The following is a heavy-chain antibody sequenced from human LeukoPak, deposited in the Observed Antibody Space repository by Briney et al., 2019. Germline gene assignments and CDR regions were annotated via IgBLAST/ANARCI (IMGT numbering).Heavy chain of an antibody. CDR2: IIPIFGTA. D-gene: IGHD3-22*01. J-gene: IGHJ6*03. V-gene: IGHV1-69*05. CDR1: GGTFSSYA. Sequence: GASVKVSRKASGGTFSSYAISWVRQAPGQGLEWMGGIIPIFGTANYAQKFQGRVTITTDESTSTAYMELSSLRSEDTAVYYCARGSYYYDSSGYTAKYYYYYMDVWGKGTTVTVSS. CDR3: ARGSYYYDSSGYTAKYYYYYMDV.